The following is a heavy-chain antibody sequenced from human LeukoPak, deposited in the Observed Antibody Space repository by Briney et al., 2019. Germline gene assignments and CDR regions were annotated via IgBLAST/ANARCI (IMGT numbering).Heavy chain of an antibody. CDR3: ARDLSDIVATPFDY. CDR1: GYTFTGYY. Sequence: ASVKVSCKASGYTFTGYYMHWVRQAPGQGLEWMGWINPNSGGTNYAQKFQGRVTMTRDTSISTAYMELSRLRSDDTAVYYCARDLSDIVATPFDYWGQGTLVTVSS. CDR2: INPNSGGT. V-gene: IGHV1-2*02. J-gene: IGHJ4*02. D-gene: IGHD5-12*01.